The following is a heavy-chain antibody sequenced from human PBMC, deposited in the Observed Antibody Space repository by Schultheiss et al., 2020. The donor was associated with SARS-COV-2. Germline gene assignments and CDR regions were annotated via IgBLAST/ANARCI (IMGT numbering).Heavy chain of an antibody. D-gene: IGHD2-2*01. Sequence: GESLKISCAASGFTFSSYSMNWVRQAPGKGLEWVSSISSSSSYIYYADSVKGRFTISRDNAKNTLYLQMNSLRAEDTAVYYCARVYQLLNYYYYGMDVWDQGTTVTVSS. V-gene: IGHV3-21*01. CDR2: ISSSSSYI. CDR1: GFTFSSYS. J-gene: IGHJ6*02. CDR3: ARVYQLLNYYYYGMDV.